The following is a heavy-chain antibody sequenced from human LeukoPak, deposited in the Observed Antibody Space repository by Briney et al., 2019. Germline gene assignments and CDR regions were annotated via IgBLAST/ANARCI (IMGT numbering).Heavy chain of an antibody. CDR2: ISESGGGT. Sequence: PGGSLRLSCAASGFTFSSYAMSWVRQSPGKGLEWVSAISESGGGTYYADSMKGRFTISRDNSKNTLYLQMNSLRAEDTAVYYCVKGIMDPYGSGSVRFDYWGQGTLVTVSS. J-gene: IGHJ4*02. CDR1: GFTFSSYA. CDR3: VKGIMDPYGSGSVRFDY. D-gene: IGHD3-10*01. V-gene: IGHV3-23*01.